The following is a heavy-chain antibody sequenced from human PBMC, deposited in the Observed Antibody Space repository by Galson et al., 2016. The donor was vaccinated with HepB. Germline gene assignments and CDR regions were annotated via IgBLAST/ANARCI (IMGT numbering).Heavy chain of an antibody. J-gene: IGHJ5*02. Sequence: ETLSLTCTVSGASVRDGSYFWSWIRQPPGERLEWIGYIYYTEATNYNPSLNSRVTMSIDTSNNQFSLRLTSVTAADTAVYYCGRDIYYGNYGGWFDPWGQGTLVTVSS. V-gene: IGHV4-61*01. CDR1: GASVRDGSYF. D-gene: IGHD4-11*01. CDR2: IYYTEAT. CDR3: GRDIYYGNYGGWFDP.